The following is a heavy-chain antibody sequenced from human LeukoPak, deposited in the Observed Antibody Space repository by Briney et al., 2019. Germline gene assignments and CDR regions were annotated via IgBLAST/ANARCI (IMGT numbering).Heavy chain of an antibody. CDR1: GFTLSSYW. CDR3: ARTTYGDY. D-gene: IGHD1-1*01. CDR2: IKEDGSEK. J-gene: IGHJ4*02. Sequence: GGSLRLSCAASGFTLSSYWMTWVRQAPRRGLEWVAAIKEDGSEKHYVDSVKGRFTISRDNAKNSLFPQMSSLRAEDTAVYYCARTTYGDYWGQGTLVTVSS. V-gene: IGHV3-7*02.